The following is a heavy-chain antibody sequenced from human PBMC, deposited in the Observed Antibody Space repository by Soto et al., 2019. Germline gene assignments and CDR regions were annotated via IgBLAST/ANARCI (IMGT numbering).Heavy chain of an antibody. J-gene: IGHJ4*02. CDR1: GFNISSNY. V-gene: IGHV3-53*02. D-gene: IGHD3-10*01. Sequence: EVQLVETGGGLIQPGGSLRLSCAASGFNISSNYMAWVRQAPGKGLEWVSLLHSGGTSYYADSVKGRFTISRDNSKNTLFLQMNRLKTEDTAVYYCARGQQVSTIRGVQGFDYWGQGTLVTVSS. CDR3: ARGQQVSTIRGVQGFDY. CDR2: LHSGGTS.